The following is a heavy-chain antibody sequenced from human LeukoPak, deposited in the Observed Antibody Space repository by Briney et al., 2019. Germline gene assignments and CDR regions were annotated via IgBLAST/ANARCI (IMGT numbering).Heavy chain of an antibody. CDR3: AREDDSWGPNDLDL. Sequence: GGSLRLSCAASAFTFSDYSMNWVRQAPGKGLEWISYIDTSSSTMYYADSVMGRFTISRDNAKESLYLQMNSLRDEDTAVYYCAREDDSWGPNDLDLWGQGTMVTVSS. CDR2: IDTSSSTM. CDR1: AFTFSDYS. J-gene: IGHJ3*01. V-gene: IGHV3-48*02. D-gene: IGHD7-27*01.